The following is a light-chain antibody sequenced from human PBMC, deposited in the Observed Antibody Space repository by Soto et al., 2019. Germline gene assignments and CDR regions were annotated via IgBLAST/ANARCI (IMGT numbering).Light chain of an antibody. Sequence: EIVMTQSPATLSVSPGERATLSCRASQSVSSNLAWYQQKPGQAPRLLIYGASTRAPGIPARFSGSGSGTEFTLTISSLQSEDFAVYYCQQYNNWAPLTFGGGTKVEIK. J-gene: IGKJ4*01. V-gene: IGKV3-15*01. CDR3: QQYNNWAPLT. CDR1: QSVSSN. CDR2: GAS.